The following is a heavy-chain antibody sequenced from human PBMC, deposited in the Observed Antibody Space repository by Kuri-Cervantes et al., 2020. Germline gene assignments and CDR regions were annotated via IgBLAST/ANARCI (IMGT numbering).Heavy chain of an antibody. Sequence: GSLRLSCTVSGGSINSGSYYWSWIRQPPGKGLEWIGYIYYSGSTNYNPSLKSRVTISVDTSKNQFSLKLSSVTAADTAVYYCARGLHYDFWSGYYTPYGMDVWGQGTTVTVSS. CDR2: IYYSGST. J-gene: IGHJ6*02. CDR3: ARGLHYDFWSGYYTPYGMDV. V-gene: IGHV4-61*01. D-gene: IGHD3-3*01. CDR1: GGSINSGSYY.